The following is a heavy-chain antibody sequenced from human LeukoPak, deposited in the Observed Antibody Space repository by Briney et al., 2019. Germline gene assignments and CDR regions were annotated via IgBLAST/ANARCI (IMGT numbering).Heavy chain of an antibody. Sequence: ASVKVSCKASGYTFTSYGISWVRQAPGQGLEWMGWISAYNGNTNYAQKFQGRVTITRDTSASTAYMELSSLRSEDTAVYYCARDSGTYYDFWSGYYGMDVWGQGTTVTVSS. D-gene: IGHD3-3*01. J-gene: IGHJ6*02. CDR2: ISAYNGNT. CDR3: ARDSGTYYDFWSGYYGMDV. V-gene: IGHV1-18*01. CDR1: GYTFTSYG.